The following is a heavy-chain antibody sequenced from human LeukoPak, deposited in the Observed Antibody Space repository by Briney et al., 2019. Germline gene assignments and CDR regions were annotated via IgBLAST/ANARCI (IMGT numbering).Heavy chain of an antibody. V-gene: IGHV3-23*01. CDR1: GFTFSSYA. Sequence: GGSLRLSCAASGFTFSSYAMSWVRQDPGKGLEWVSGISGSGDNTYYADSVKGRFTISRDNSKNTLYVQVNSLGTEDTAAYYCAKESYYDSSGSFYFDYWGQGTLVTVSS. J-gene: IGHJ4*02. D-gene: IGHD3-22*01. CDR3: AKESYYDSSGSFYFDY. CDR2: ISGSGDNT.